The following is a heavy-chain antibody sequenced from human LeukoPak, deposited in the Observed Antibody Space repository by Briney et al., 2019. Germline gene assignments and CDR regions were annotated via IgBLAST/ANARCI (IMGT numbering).Heavy chain of an antibody. CDR1: GFTFSSYW. CDR3: ASCIAAAGTSSDDAFDI. V-gene: IGHV3-7*01. CDR2: INQDGSEK. Sequence: PGGSLRLSCAASGFTFSSYWMSWVRQAPGKGLEWVSNINQDGSEKYYVDSVKGRFTISRDNAKNSLYLQMNSLRAEDTAVYYCASCIAAAGTSSDDAFDIWGQGTMVTVSS. J-gene: IGHJ3*02. D-gene: IGHD6-13*01.